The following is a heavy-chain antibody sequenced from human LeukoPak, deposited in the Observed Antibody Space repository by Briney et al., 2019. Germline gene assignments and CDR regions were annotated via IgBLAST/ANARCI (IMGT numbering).Heavy chain of an antibody. CDR3: ARRYSSGWYGWAFDI. J-gene: IGHJ3*02. CDR1: GGSISSSSYY. Sequence: PSETLSLTCTVSGGSISSSSYYWGWIRRPPGKGLEWIGSIYYSGSTYYNPSLKSRVTISVDTSKNQFSLKLSSVTAADTAVYYCARRYSSGWYGWAFDIWGQGTMVTVSS. CDR2: IYYSGST. D-gene: IGHD6-19*01. V-gene: IGHV4-39*01.